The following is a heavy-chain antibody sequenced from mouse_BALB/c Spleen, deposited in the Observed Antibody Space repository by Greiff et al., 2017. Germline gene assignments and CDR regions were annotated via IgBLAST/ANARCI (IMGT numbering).Heavy chain of an antibody. D-gene: IGHD1-1*01. V-gene: IGHV1-14*01. Sequence: EVKLQQSGPELVKPGASVKISCTASGYTFTSYVMHWVKQKPGQGLEWIGYINPYNDGTKYNEKFKGKATLTSDKSSSTAYMELSSLTSEDSAVYFCARWFYYYGGSYAMDYWGQGTSVTVSS. CDR2: INPYNDGT. CDR1: GYTFTSYV. J-gene: IGHJ4*01. CDR3: ARWFYYYGGSYAMDY.